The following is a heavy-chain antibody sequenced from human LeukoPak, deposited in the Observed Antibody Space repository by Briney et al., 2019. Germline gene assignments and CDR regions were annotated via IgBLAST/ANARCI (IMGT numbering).Heavy chain of an antibody. Sequence: GGSLRLSCAASGFTVSSYAMHWVRQPIGKGLEWVSALGIAGDTFYPGSVKGRFTISRENARNSLYLQMNSLRAEDTAVYYCARTSRFFRFLDVWGQGTTVTVSS. V-gene: IGHV3-13*01. CDR1: GFTVSSYA. J-gene: IGHJ6*02. CDR3: ARTSRFFRFLDV. D-gene: IGHD3-3*01. CDR2: LGIAGDT.